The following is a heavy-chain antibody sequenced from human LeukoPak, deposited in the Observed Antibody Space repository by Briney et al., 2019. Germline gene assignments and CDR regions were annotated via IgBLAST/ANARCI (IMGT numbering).Heavy chain of an antibody. D-gene: IGHD3-22*01. CDR1: GFTVSSNY. J-gene: IGHJ2*01. CDR2: INSAGNA. CDR3: ARSQGGTMSLRHFDL. V-gene: IGHV3-53*01. Sequence: GGSLRLSCAASGFTVSSNYMNWVRQAPGKGLEWVSVINSAGNAYYAAPVKGRFTISRDNSKNMLYLQMNSLRADDTAVYYCARSQGGTMSLRHFDLWGRGTLVTVSS.